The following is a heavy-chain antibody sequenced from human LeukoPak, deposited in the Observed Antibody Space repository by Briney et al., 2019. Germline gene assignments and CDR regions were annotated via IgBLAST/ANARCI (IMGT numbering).Heavy chain of an antibody. CDR3: AKDVRAYHSGWLDY. CDR1: GFTFHSYC. V-gene: IGHV3-23*01. D-gene: IGHD6-19*01. CDR2: ISGIACTT. Sequence: GGSVRLSCAASGFTFHSYCLRWVRQAPGRGLEWVSGISGIACTTYYADSVKGRFPISRDDSKNTLYLQMNSLRAGDTAAYYCAKDVRAYHSGWLDYWGQGTLVTVSS. J-gene: IGHJ4*02.